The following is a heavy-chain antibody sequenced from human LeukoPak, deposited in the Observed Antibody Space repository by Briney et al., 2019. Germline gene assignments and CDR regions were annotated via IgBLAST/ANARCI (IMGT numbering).Heavy chain of an antibody. J-gene: IGHJ4*02. CDR3: AKVTSSYNYFDY. CDR1: GFTFTTYH. Sequence: PGGSLRLSCEASGFTFTTYHMSWGRQAPGKGLEWVSTFSGSGGRTLYADSVKGRFTISRDNSKNTLSLQMNSLRAEGTAVYYCAKVTSSYNYFDYWGQGSLVTVSS. V-gene: IGHV3-23*01. CDR2: FSGSGGRT. D-gene: IGHD2-2*01.